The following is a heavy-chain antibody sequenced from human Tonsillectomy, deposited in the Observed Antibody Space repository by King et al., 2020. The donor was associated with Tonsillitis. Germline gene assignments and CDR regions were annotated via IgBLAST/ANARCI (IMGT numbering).Heavy chain of an antibody. V-gene: IGHV1-18*01. D-gene: IGHD2-2*01. Sequence: QLVQSGAEVKKPGASVKVSCKTSGYTFTSYGIIWVRQAPGQGLEWMGWISTYNGNTNYAQRLQGRVTMTTDTSTSTASMALRSLRSDDTPVYYCARVGDIVVVPAAINWGQGTLVTVSS. CDR1: GYTFTSYG. J-gene: IGHJ4*02. CDR3: ARVGDIVVVPAAIN. CDR2: ISTYNGNT.